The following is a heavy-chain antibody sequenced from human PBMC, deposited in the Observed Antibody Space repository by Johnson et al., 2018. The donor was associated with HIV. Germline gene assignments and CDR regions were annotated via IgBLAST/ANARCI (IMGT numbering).Heavy chain of an antibody. CDR3: AKEGGGGTYFSAFDI. Sequence: VQLVESGVGLVQPGGSLRLSCAASGFTFSSYAMSWVRQAPGKGLEWVSVIYSGGSTYYADSVKGRFTISRDNSKNTLYLQMNSRRAEDTAVYYCAKEGGGGTYFSAFDIWGQGTMVTVSS. V-gene: IGHV3-23*03. CDR1: GFTFSSYA. CDR2: IYSGGST. J-gene: IGHJ3*02. D-gene: IGHD1-26*01.